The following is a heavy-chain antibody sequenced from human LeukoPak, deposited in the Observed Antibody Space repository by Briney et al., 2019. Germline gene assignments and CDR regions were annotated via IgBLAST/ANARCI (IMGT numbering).Heavy chain of an antibody. CDR3: ARLPKKWYDPHFDY. CDR1: GGSISSSSYY. J-gene: IGHJ4*02. D-gene: IGHD2-15*01. Sequence: SETLSLTCTASGGSISSSSYYWGWIRQPPGKGLEWIGSIYYSGSTYYNPSLKSRVTISVDTSKNQFSLKLSSVTAADTAVYYCARLPKKWYDPHFDYWGQGTLVTVSS. V-gene: IGHV4-39*01. CDR2: IYYSGST.